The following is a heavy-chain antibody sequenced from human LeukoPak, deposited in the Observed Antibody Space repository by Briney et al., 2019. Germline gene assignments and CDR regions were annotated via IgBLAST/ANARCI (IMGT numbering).Heavy chain of an antibody. J-gene: IGHJ5*02. CDR1: GYTCITYD. CDR2: MNPNSGNT. V-gene: IGHV1-8*01. D-gene: IGHD6-19*01. Sequence: ASVKVSCKASGYTCITYDINWVRQATGQGLEWMGWMNPNSGNTGYAQNFQGRVTMTRNTSISTAYMELSSLRSEDTAVYYCARSGAVAGSWFDPWGQGTLATVSS. CDR3: ARSGAVAGSWFDP.